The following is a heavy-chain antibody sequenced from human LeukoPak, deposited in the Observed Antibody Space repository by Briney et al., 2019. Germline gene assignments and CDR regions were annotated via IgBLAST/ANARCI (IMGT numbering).Heavy chain of an antibody. Sequence: SETLSLTCTVYSGSISDYSWTWIRQPPGKGLEWIGEINHSENTNYNPSLKSRVSMSMDTSKNQFSLKINSMIAADTGVYFCARGGGLRAFDYWGQGTLVTVSS. J-gene: IGHJ4*02. CDR1: SGSISDYS. CDR3: ARGGGLRAFDY. CDR2: INHSENT. V-gene: IGHV4-34*01. D-gene: IGHD3-16*01.